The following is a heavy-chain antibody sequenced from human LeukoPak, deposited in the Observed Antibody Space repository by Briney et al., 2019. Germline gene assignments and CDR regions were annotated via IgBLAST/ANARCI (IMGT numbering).Heavy chain of an antibody. Sequence: GGSLRLSCAASGFTFSSYSMNWVRQAPGKGLEWVSSISSSSSYIYYADSVKGRFTISRDNAKNSLYLQMNSLRAEDTAVYYCARRRQGSYCDYWGQGTLVTVSS. CDR1: GFTFSSYS. CDR3: ARRRQGSYCDY. J-gene: IGHJ4*02. CDR2: ISSSSSYI. D-gene: IGHD1-26*01. V-gene: IGHV3-21*01.